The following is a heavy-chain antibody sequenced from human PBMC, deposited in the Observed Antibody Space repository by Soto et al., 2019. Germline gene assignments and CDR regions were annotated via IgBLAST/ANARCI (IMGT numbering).Heavy chain of an antibody. CDR2: ISYDGSNK. CDR1: GFTFSSYG. V-gene: IGHV3-30*18. Sequence: GSLRLSCAASGFTFSSYGMRWVRQAPGKGLEWVAVISYDGSNKYYADSVKGRFTISRDNSKNTLYLQMNSLRAEDTAVYYCAKDLSDYWGQGTLVTVSS. J-gene: IGHJ4*02. CDR3: AKDLSDY.